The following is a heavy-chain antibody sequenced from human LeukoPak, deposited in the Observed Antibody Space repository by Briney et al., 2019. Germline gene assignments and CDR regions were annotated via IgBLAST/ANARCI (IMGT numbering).Heavy chain of an antibody. D-gene: IGHD2-2*01. J-gene: IGHJ4*02. V-gene: IGHV3-23*01. CDR3: ARQVSCDTTTCYAGMPPDY. Sequence: GGSLRLSCAASGFTFSRYAMSWVRQTQEKGLEWVSVISRGDGSTYYADSVRGRFTISRDDSGNTLFLQMNSLRAEDTAVYYCARQVSCDTTTCYAGMPPDYWGQGTLVTVSS. CDR1: GFTFSRYA. CDR2: ISRGDGST.